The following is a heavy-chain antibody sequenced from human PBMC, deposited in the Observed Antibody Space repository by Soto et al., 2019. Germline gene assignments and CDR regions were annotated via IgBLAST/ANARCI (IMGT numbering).Heavy chain of an antibody. CDR3: ARGSDYYDSSGYYWGPDDAFDI. V-gene: IGHV3-48*03. J-gene: IGHJ3*02. CDR2: ISSSGSTI. CDR1: GFTFSSYE. D-gene: IGHD3-22*01. Sequence: GGSLRLSCAASGFTFSSYEMNCVRQAPGKGLEWVSYISSSGSTIYYADSVKGRFTISRDNAKNSLYLQMNSLRAEDTAVYYCARGSDYYDSSGYYWGPDDAFDIWGQGTMVTVSS.